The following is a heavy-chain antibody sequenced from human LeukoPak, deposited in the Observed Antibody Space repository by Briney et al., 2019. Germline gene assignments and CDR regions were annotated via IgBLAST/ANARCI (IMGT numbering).Heavy chain of an antibody. Sequence: SETLSLTCTVSGGSISSGGYYWRWIRQHPGKGLEWIGYIYYSGSTYYNPSLKSRVTISVDTSKNQFSLKLSSVTAADTAVYYCAREGHYYDSSGTFDYWGQGTLVTVSS. V-gene: IGHV4-31*03. J-gene: IGHJ4*02. D-gene: IGHD3-22*01. CDR3: AREGHYYDSSGTFDY. CDR1: GGSISSGGYY. CDR2: IYYSGST.